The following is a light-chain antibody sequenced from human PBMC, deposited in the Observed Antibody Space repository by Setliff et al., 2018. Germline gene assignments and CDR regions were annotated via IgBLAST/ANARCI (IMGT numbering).Light chain of an antibody. CDR1: SSDVGGYDY. J-gene: IGLJ1*01. Sequence: QSALAQPASVSGSPGQSITFSCTGSSSDVGGYDYVSWYQQHPGKAPKLLIYDVTKRPSGVSNRFSGSKSGNTASLTISGLQAEDEAEYFCSSYTVGSTLSVFGTGTKGTVL. V-gene: IGLV2-14*03. CDR3: SSYTVGSTLSV. CDR2: DVT.